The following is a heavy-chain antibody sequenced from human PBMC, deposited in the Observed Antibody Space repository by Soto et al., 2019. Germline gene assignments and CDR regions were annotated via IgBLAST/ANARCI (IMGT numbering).Heavy chain of an antibody. V-gene: IGHV4-39*07. J-gene: IGHJ4*02. CDR3: ARTYGRNFDY. CDR2: LYYTGSN. Sequence: SETLSLTCTVSNGSINSNKYYWGWVRQPPGRGLEWIAGLYYTGSNFYNPSLKNRVSISVDTSKNQFSLNVHSVTAADTALYYCARTYGRNFDYWGQGTLVTVSS. D-gene: IGHD3-10*01. CDR1: NGSINSNKYY.